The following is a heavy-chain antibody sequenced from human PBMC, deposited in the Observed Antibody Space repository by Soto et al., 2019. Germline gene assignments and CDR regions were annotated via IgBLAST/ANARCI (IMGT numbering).Heavy chain of an antibody. CDR1: GFTFSSYA. Sequence: GWLRRSWAASGFTFSSYAMSWVRQAPGKGLEWVSSMSATSGSTHYADSVKGRFTISRDNSKNTLYLQMNTLRAEDTAVYFCARDGYTSEWALFDYWGQGTLVTVS. J-gene: IGHJ4*02. D-gene: IGHD2-2*02. V-gene: IGHV3-23*01. CDR3: ARDGYTSEWALFDY. CDR2: MSATSGST.